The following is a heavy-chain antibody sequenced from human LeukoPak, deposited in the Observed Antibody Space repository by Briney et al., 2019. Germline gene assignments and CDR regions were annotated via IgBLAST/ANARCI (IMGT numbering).Heavy chain of an antibody. V-gene: IGHV3-30*03. CDR2: ISYDGSNK. J-gene: IGHJ4*02. CDR3: ARDVVGATYFD. D-gene: IGHD1-26*01. Sequence: PGGSLRLSCTASGFTFSSYGMHWVRQAPGKGLEWVAVISYDGSNKYYADSVKGRFTISRDNSKNTLYVQMNSLRAEDTAVYYCARDVVGATYFDWGQGTLVTVSS. CDR1: GFTFSSYG.